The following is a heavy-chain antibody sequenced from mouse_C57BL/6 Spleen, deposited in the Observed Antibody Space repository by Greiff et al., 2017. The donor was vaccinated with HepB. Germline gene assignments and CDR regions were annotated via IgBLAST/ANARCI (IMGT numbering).Heavy chain of an antibody. J-gene: IGHJ2*01. CDR1: GYTFTSYW. D-gene: IGHD1-1*01. V-gene: IGHV1-53*01. CDR3: ARWFIKGLYFDY. Sequence: VKVVESGTELVKPGASVKLSCKASGYTFTSYWMHWVKQRPGQGLEWIGNINPSNGGTNYNEKFKSKATLTVDKSSSTAYMQLSSLTSEDSAVYYCARWFIKGLYFDYWGQGTTLTVSS. CDR2: INPSNGGT.